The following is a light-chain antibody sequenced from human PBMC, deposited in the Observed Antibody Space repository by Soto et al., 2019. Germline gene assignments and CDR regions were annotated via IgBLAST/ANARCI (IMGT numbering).Light chain of an antibody. V-gene: IGKV3-11*01. CDR1: QSVSSY. CDR3: QQRSYWPPFT. J-gene: IGKJ2*01. Sequence: EIVLTQSPATLSLSSGERATLSCRASQSVSSYLAWYQQKPGQAPRLLIYDASNRAPGIPPRFSGSGSGTDFTLTICSPEPEHFAGYYCQQRSYWPPFTFGQGTKLEIK. CDR2: DAS.